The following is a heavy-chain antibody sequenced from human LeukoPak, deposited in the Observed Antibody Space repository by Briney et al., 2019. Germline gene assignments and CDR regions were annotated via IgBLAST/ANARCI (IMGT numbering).Heavy chain of an antibody. D-gene: IGHD2-21*01. J-gene: IGHJ4*02. Sequence: SGGSLRLSCAASGFTFDDYAMHWVRQAPGKGLEWVSGISWNSGSIGYADSVKGRFTISRDNAKNSLYLQMNSLRAEDTALYYCAKGMYSYYFDYWGQGTLVTVSS. CDR2: ISWNSGSI. CDR1: GFTFDDYA. V-gene: IGHV3-9*01. CDR3: AKGMYSYYFDY.